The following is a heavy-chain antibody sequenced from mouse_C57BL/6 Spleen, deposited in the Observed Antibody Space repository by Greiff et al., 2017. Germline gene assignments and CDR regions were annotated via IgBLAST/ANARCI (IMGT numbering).Heavy chain of an antibody. D-gene: IGHD1-1*01. CDR2: IDPSDSYT. Sequence: QVQLQQPGAELVKPGASVKLSCKASGYTFTSYWMQWVKQRPGQGLEWIGEIDPSDSYTNYNQKFKGKATLTVDTSSSTAYRQLSSLTSEDSAVYYCARSYYGSSTAPFGYWGQGTTLTVSS. CDR1: GYTFTSYW. V-gene: IGHV1-50*01. CDR3: ARSYYGSSTAPFGY. J-gene: IGHJ2*01.